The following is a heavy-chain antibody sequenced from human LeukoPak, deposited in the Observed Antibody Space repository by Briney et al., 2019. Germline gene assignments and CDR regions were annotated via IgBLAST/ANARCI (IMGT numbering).Heavy chain of an antibody. Sequence: GGSLRLSCAASGFTVSNNYMTWVRQAPGEGPECVSVIYSGGSTYYADSVKGRFTVSRDNSKNTLYLQMNSLRAEDTAMYYCARGLGYCTSTTCLLPFDYWGQGTLVTVSS. CDR1: GFTVSNNY. J-gene: IGHJ4*02. D-gene: IGHD2-2*01. CDR2: IYSGGST. V-gene: IGHV3-53*01. CDR3: ARGLGYCTSTTCLLPFDY.